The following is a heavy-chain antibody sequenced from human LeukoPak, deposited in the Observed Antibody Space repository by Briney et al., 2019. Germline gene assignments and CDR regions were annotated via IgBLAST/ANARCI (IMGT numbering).Heavy chain of an antibody. V-gene: IGHV1-3*01. CDR1: GYTFTSYA. J-gene: IGHJ4*02. CDR2: INAGNGNT. CDR3: ARSSGYLTGFDY. Sequence: ASVKVSCKASGYTFTSYAMHWVRQAPEQRLEWMGWINAGNGNTKYSQKFQGRVTITRDTSASTAYMELSSLRSEDTAVYYCARSSGYLTGFDYWGQGTLVTVSS. D-gene: IGHD3-22*01.